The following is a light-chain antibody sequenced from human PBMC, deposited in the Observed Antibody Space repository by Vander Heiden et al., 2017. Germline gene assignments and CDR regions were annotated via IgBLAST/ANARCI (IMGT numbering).Light chain of an antibody. J-gene: IGKJ1*01. V-gene: IGKV1-5*03. CDR2: KAS. CDR1: QSISSW. CDR3: QQYNRFV. Sequence: DIQMTQSPSTLSASVGDRVTITCRASQSISSWLAWYQKKPGKAPKLLIYKASSLESGVQSRFGGSGSRTDFTLTISSLQADDFATYYQQQYNRFVFGRGTKVEIK.